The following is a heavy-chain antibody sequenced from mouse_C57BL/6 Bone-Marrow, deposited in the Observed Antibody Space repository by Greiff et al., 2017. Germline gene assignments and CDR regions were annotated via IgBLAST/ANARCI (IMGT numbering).Heavy chain of an antibody. J-gene: IGHJ3*01. CDR1: GFTFSDYG. D-gene: IGHD6-1*01. V-gene: IGHV5-17*01. CDR2: ISSGSSTI. CDR3: ARGAGQAWFAY. Sequence: EVKLVESGGGLVKPGGSLKLSCAAAGFTFSDYGMHWVRQAPEKGLEWVAYISSGSSTIYDADTVKGRFTISRDNAKNTLFLQMTSLRSEDTAMYYCARGAGQAWFAYWGQGTLVTVSA.